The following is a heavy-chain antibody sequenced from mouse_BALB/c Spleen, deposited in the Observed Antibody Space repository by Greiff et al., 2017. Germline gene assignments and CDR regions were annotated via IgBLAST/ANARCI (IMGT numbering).Heavy chain of an antibody. CDR2: IDPSDSET. CDR1: GYTFTSYW. J-gene: IGHJ4*01. V-gene: IGHV1-69*02. CDR3: ARNGPMDY. Sequence: QVQLQQPGAELVKPGAPVKLSCKASGYTFTSYWMNWVKQRPGRGLEWIGRIDPSDSETHYNQKFKDKATLTVDKSSSTAYIQLSSLTSEDSAVYYCARNGPMDYWGQGTSVTVSS.